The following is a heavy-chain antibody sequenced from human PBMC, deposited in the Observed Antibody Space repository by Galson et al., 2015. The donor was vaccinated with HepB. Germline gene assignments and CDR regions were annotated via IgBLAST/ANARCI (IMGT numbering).Heavy chain of an antibody. D-gene: IGHD6-25*01. CDR1: GFTFSRNG. CDR2: IWHDRSNS. J-gene: IGHJ4*02. V-gene: IGHV3-33*08. Sequence: SLRLSCAASGFTFSRNGMHWVRQAPGKGLEWVAVIWHDRSNSYYADSVKGRFTIPRDNSKNTLYLQMNSLRAEDTAVYYWAREDADIAAMTLDHWGQGALVTVSS. CDR3: AREDADIAAMTLDH.